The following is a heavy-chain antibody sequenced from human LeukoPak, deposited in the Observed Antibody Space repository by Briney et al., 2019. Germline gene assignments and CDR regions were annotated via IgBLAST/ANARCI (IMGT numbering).Heavy chain of an antibody. CDR3: ARKYDRGAFDI. CDR2: ISWNSGTI. V-gene: IGHV3-9*01. D-gene: IGHD3-22*01. CDR1: GFTFDNYA. J-gene: IGHJ3*02. Sequence: PGRSLRLSCAASGFTFDNYAMNWVRQVPGKGLEWISLISWNSGTIGYADSVKGRFTISRDNAKNSLYLQMNSLRAEDTAVYYCARKYDRGAFDIWGQGTMVTVSS.